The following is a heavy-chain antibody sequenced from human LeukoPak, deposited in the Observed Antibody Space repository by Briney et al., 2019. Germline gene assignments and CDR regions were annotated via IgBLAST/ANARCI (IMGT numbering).Heavy chain of an antibody. Sequence: SETLSLTCAVYGGSFSGYYWSWIRQPPGKGLEWIGEINRSGSTNYNPSLKSRVTISVDTSKNQFSLKLSSVTAADTAVYYCARHHMSSWYPTYTFDYWGQGTLVTVSS. CDR3: ARHHMSSWYPTYTFDY. CDR1: GGSFSGYY. V-gene: IGHV4-34*01. CDR2: INRSGST. D-gene: IGHD6-13*01. J-gene: IGHJ4*02.